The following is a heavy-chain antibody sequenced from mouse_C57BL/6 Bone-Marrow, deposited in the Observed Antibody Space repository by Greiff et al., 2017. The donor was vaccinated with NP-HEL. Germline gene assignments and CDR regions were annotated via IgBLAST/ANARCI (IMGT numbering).Heavy chain of an antibody. CDR1: GYTFTSYW. V-gene: IGHV1-55*01. CDR2: IYPGSGST. D-gene: IGHD2-3*01. Sequence: QVQLQQPGAELVKPGASVKMSCKASGYTFTSYWITWVKQRPGQGLEWIGDIYPGSGSTNYNEKFKSKATLTVDTSYSTAYMQLSSLTSEDSAVYYCARRVDGYYVAWFAYWGQGTLVTVSA. J-gene: IGHJ3*01. CDR3: ARRVDGYYVAWFAY.